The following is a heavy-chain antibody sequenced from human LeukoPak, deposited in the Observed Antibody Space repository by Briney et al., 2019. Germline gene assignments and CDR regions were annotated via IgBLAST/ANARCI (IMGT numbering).Heavy chain of an antibody. J-gene: IGHJ1*01. Sequence: GGSLRLSCAASSFSISRYWMTWVRQAPGKALEWVGNIQYDGNVKHYVDSVRGRFTISRDNAKNSVYLQMNSLRAEDSAVYFCGNQCSGGTCPEHWGQGTQVTVSS. CDR3: GNQCSGGTCPEH. V-gene: IGHV3-7*01. D-gene: IGHD2-15*01. CDR1: SFSISRYW. CDR2: IQYDGNVK.